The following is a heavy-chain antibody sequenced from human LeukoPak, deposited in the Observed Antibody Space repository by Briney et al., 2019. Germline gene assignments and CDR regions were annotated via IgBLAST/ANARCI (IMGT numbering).Heavy chain of an antibody. V-gene: IGHV3-7*01. Sequence: GGSLRLSCAASGFTVSGNWMSWVRQAPGKGLEWVATIKQDGSDKYYVDSVKGRFSISRDNAENSLYLQMNSLRAEDTAVYYCAKEQYSSSWFFDYWGQGTLVTVSS. CDR1: GFTVSGNW. D-gene: IGHD6-13*01. J-gene: IGHJ4*02. CDR2: IKQDGSDK. CDR3: AKEQYSSSWFFDY.